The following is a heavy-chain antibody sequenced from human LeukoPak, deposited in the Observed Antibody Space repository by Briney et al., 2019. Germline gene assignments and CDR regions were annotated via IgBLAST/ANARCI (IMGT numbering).Heavy chain of an antibody. J-gene: IGHJ4*02. V-gene: IGHV4-39*07. CDR3: ARADDSSGYYFDY. D-gene: IGHD3-22*01. Sequence: SETLSLTCTVPGGSISTSSYYWGWIRQPPGKGLEWIASIYYSGSTYYNPSLKSRVTISVDTSKNQFSLKLSSVTAADTAVYYCARADDSSGYYFDYWGQGTLVTVSS. CDR2: IYYSGST. CDR1: GGSISTSSYY.